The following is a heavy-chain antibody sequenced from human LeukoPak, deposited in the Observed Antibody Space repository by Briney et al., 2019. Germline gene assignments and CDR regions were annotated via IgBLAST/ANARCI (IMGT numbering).Heavy chain of an antibody. CDR3: ARHWGHNYYYGLGV. D-gene: IGHD3-16*01. CDR2: QYYGSHT. J-gene: IGHJ6*02. V-gene: IGHV4-39*01. CDR1: SGSIRDKYY. Sequence: SETLSLTCSVSSGSIRDKYYWGWIRQPPGKGLEWIASQYYGSHTYYTPSLESRVTISLDASRNQYSLQLRSVTAADTAVYYCARHWGHNYYYGLGVWGQGTSVIVAS.